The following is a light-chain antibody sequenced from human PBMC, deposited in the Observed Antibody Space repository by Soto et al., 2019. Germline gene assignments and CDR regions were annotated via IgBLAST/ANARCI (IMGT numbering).Light chain of an antibody. Sequence: DIPMTQSPSTLSASVGDRVTITCRASQSISIWLAWYQQKPGKAPNLLIYKASSLKSGVPSRFSGSGSGTEFTLTISSLQPDDFATYYCQQYDTYWTFGQGTKVDIK. J-gene: IGKJ1*01. V-gene: IGKV1-5*03. CDR3: QQYDTYWT. CDR2: KAS. CDR1: QSISIW.